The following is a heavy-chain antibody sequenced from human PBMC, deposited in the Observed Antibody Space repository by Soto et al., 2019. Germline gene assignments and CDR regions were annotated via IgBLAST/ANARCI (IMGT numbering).Heavy chain of an antibody. Sequence: GGSLRLSCAASGFTFSSYSMNWVRQAPGKGLEWVSSISSSSSYIYYADSVKGRFTISRDNAKNSLYLQMNSLRAEDTAVYYCAREGAPDYVRPAFDYWGQGTLVTVSS. J-gene: IGHJ4*02. D-gene: IGHD4-17*01. CDR3: AREGAPDYVRPAFDY. CDR2: ISSSSSYI. CDR1: GFTFSSYS. V-gene: IGHV3-21*01.